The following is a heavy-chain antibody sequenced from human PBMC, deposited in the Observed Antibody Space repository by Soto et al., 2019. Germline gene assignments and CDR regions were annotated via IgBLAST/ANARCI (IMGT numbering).Heavy chain of an antibody. Sequence: ASVKVSCKASGYTFTNSGISWVRQAPGQGLEWMGWISTDNGNTNYAQHLQGRVSMTTDTSTSTAYMDLRSLRSDDTAVYYCARALGYSGYAGMDVWGQGTTVTVSS. J-gene: IGHJ6*02. CDR1: GYTFTNSG. D-gene: IGHD5-12*01. V-gene: IGHV1-18*01. CDR3: ARALGYSGYAGMDV. CDR2: ISTDNGNT.